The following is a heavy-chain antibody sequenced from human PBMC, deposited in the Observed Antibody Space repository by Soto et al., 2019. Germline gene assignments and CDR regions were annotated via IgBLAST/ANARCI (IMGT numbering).Heavy chain of an antibody. D-gene: IGHD6-19*01. Sequence: ASVKVSCKASGYTFTGYYMHWVRQAPGQGLEWMGWINPNSGGTNYAQKFQGRVTMTRDTSISTAYMELSRLRSDDTAVYYCARVGPRQWLEYYFDYWGQGTLVTVSS. CDR1: GYTFTGYY. J-gene: IGHJ4*02. V-gene: IGHV1-2*02. CDR2: INPNSGGT. CDR3: ARVGPRQWLEYYFDY.